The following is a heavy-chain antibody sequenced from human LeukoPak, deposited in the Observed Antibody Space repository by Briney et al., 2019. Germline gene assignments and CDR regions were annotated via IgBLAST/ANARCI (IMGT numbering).Heavy chain of an antibody. D-gene: IGHD2-2*01. Sequence: VGCLRVSCAASGFRFDDYGMSWGRHVPGEGLEWVSGTNWDVARRGYAYSVKGRFTISRDNVKNFLYMQMNSLRVEDTALYFCGRVYCNTTSCYDYYDYCMDVWGKGATVTVSS. CDR2: TNWDVARR. CDR1: GFRFDDYG. J-gene: IGHJ6*03. V-gene: IGHV3-20*04. CDR3: GRVYCNTTSCYDYYDYCMDV.